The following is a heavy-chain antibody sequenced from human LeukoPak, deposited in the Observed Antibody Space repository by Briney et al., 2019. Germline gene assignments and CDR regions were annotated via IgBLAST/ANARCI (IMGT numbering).Heavy chain of an antibody. CDR2: INHSGST. CDR3: AGSGSYFYYYYYYYMDV. V-gene: IGHV4-34*01. J-gene: IGHJ6*03. CDR1: GGSFSGYY. D-gene: IGHD3-10*01. Sequence: SETLSLTCAVYGGSFSGYYWSWIRQPPGKGLEWIGEINHSGSTNYNPSLKSRVTISVDTSKNQFSLKLSSVTAADTAVYYCAGSGSYFYYYYYYYMDVWGKGTTVTVSS.